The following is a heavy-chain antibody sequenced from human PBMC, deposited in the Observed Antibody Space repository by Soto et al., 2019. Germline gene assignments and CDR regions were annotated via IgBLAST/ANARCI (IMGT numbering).Heavy chain of an antibody. CDR3: AKDRNYPRDYFHY. CDR2: ISANGQGI. D-gene: IGHD1-7*01. J-gene: IGHJ4*02. Sequence: LRLSCAASGFTFSSYALSWVRQAPGKGLEWVSAISANGQGIYYADSVRGRFTISRDNSKNTIFLHMDSLRAEDTAVYYCAKDRNYPRDYFHYWGQGTLGTVSS. V-gene: IGHV3-23*01. CDR1: GFTFSSYA.